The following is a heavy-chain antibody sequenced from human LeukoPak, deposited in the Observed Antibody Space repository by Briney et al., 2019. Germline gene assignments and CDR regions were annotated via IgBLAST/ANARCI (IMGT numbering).Heavy chain of an antibody. V-gene: IGHV3-48*03. J-gene: IGHJ4*02. CDR2: ISSSGSTI. CDR3: ARARYDSSGYYGILDY. Sequence: PGGSLRLSCAASGFTFSSYEMNWVRQAPGKGLEWVSYISSSGSTIYYADSVKGRFTISRDNAKNSLYLQMNSLRAEDTAVYYCARARYDSSGYYGILDYWGQGTLVTVSS. CDR1: GFTFSSYE. D-gene: IGHD3-22*01.